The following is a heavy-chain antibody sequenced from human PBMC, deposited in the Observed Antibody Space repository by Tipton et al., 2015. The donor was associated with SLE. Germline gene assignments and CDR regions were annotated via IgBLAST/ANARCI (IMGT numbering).Heavy chain of an antibody. Sequence: QLVQSGAEVKKPGASVKVSCKASGYTFSSYGISWVRQAPGQGLEWMGRISGHNGNTDYIQKFQGRVTMTTDTSTSTAYMELRSLRSDDTAVYYCASYDISYFQHWGQGTLVTVSS. CDR2: ISGHNGNT. D-gene: IGHD3-9*01. CDR1: GYTFSSYG. CDR3: ASYDISYFQH. V-gene: IGHV1-18*01. J-gene: IGHJ1*01.